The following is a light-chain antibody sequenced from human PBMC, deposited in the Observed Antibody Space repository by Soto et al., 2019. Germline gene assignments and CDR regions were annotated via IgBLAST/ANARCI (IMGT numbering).Light chain of an antibody. CDR1: QGIRND. CDR3: LQDDSYPLT. J-gene: IGKJ4*01. CDR2: AAS. Sequence: AIQMTQSPSSLSASVGDRVTITCRASQGIRNDLSWYQQKPGKAPKLLIYAASNLQSGVPSRFSGSGFGTDFTLTISSLQPEDFATYYCLQDDSYPLTFGGGSKVEIK. V-gene: IGKV1-6*01.